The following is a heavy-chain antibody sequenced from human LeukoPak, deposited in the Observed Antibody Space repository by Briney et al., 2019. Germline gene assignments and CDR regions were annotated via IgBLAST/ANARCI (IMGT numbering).Heavy chain of an antibody. J-gene: IGHJ4*02. Sequence: SETLSLTCAVSGYSISSGYYWGWIRQPPGKGLEWIGSIYHSGSTYYNPSLKCRVTISVDTSKNQFSLKLSSVAAADTAVYYCARHKYYDSSFDYWGQGTLVTVSS. V-gene: IGHV4-38-2*01. CDR1: GYSISSGYY. CDR3: ARHKYYDSSFDY. CDR2: IYHSGST. D-gene: IGHD3-22*01.